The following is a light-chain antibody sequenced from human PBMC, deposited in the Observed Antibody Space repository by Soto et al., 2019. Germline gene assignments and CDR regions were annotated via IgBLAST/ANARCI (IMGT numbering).Light chain of an antibody. Sequence: DIQITQSPSTLFASVGDRVSINCRASQSISSRLAWYQQKPGKAPNVLIYKASTLESGVPSRFSGSGAGAEFTRTISSVQPDDFATYDCQQYKRYTLTFGGGTKVDIK. V-gene: IGKV1-5*03. J-gene: IGKJ4*01. CDR2: KAS. CDR1: QSISSR. CDR3: QQYKRYTLT.